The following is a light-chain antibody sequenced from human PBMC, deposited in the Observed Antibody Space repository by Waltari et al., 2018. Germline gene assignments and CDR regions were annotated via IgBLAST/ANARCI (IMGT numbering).Light chain of an antibody. CDR1: QSISRY. CDR3: QHHFRLPAT. CDR2: GAS. Sequence: IMLTQSPGPLSLSPGARATLSCRASQSISRYLAWYQQKPGQAPRLLIYGASTRATGIPDRFSGSGSGTDFSLTISGLEPEDSAVYYCQHHFRLPATFGQGTKVEIK. V-gene: IGKV3-20*01. J-gene: IGKJ1*01.